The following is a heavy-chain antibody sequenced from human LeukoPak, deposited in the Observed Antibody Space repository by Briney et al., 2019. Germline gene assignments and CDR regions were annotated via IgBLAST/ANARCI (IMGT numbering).Heavy chain of an antibody. Sequence: GASVKVSCKVSGYTLTELSMHWVRQAPGKGLEWMGGFDPEDGETIYAQKFQGRVTMTEDTSTDTDDMELSSLRSEDTAVYYCATAILWFGELPTDYWGQGTLVTVSS. CDR1: GYTLTELS. J-gene: IGHJ4*02. V-gene: IGHV1-24*01. CDR3: ATAILWFGELPTDY. D-gene: IGHD3-10*01. CDR2: FDPEDGET.